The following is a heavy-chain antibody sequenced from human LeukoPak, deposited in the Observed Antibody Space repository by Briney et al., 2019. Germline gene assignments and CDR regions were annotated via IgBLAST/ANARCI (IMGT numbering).Heavy chain of an antibody. CDR1: GYTFTGYY. Sequence: ASVKVSCKASGYTFTGYYMHWVRQAPGQGLEWMGWINPNSGGTNYAQKFQGRVTMTRDTSISTAYMELSRLRSDDTAVYYCARVGYYYGSGSDNWGQGTLVTVSS. CDR2: INPNSGGT. D-gene: IGHD3-10*01. J-gene: IGHJ4*02. V-gene: IGHV1-2*02. CDR3: ARVGYYYGSGSDN.